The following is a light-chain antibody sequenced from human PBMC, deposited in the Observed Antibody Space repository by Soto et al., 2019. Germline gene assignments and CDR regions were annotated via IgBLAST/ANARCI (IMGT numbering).Light chain of an antibody. J-gene: IGLJ1*01. CDR1: NTDVGQDNS. Sequence: QSVLTQPASVSGSRGQSIIISCVGRNTDVGQDNSVSWYQQGPGKAPKLLIFEVTNRPSGVSNRFCGSRSGNTASLTISGLQPDDEGDYFCVSYTDTDTLVFGTGTKVTVL. CDR2: EVT. CDR3: VSYTDTDTLV. V-gene: IGLV2-14*01.